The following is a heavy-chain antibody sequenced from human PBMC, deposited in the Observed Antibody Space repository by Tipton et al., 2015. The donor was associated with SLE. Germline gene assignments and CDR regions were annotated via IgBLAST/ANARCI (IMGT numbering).Heavy chain of an antibody. Sequence: TLSLTCAVYDGSFSGHYWTWIRQPPERGLEWIGSIYYSGSTYYNPSLKSRVTISVDTSKNQFSLKLSSVTAADTAVYYCATHYYYYGMDVWGQGTTVTVSS. CDR3: ATHYYYYGMDV. CDR2: IYYSGST. J-gene: IGHJ6*02. CDR1: DGSFSGHY. V-gene: IGHV4-34*01.